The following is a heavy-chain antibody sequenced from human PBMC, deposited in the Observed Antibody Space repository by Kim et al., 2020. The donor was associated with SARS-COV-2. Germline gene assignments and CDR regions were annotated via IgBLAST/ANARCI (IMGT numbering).Heavy chain of an antibody. CDR1: GGSISSSSYY. D-gene: IGHD4-4*01. V-gene: IGHV4-39*01. CDR3: ARQRTTVTTRDAFDI. CDR2: IYYSRST. Sequence: SETLSLTCTVSGGSISSSSYYWGWIRQPPGKGLEWIGSIYYSRSTYYNPSLKSRVTISVDTSKNQFSLKLSSVTAADTAVYYCARQRTTVTTRDAFDIWGQGTMVTVSS. J-gene: IGHJ3*02.